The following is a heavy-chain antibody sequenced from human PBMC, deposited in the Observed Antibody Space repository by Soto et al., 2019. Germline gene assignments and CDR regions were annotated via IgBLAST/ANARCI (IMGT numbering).Heavy chain of an antibody. CDR2: VSSSGTTM. CDR1: GFTFSDYD. J-gene: IGHJ4*02. V-gene: IGHV3-11*01. Sequence: QVQLAESGGGLVEPGGYLRISCAASGFTFSDYDMSWIRQSPGKGLEWVSFVSSSGTTMYFADSVKGRFPISRDNAKNSLYLQMNSLRAEDTAVYYCARMGPRAARPSYWGQGTLVTVSS. CDR3: ARMGPRAARPSY. D-gene: IGHD6-6*01.